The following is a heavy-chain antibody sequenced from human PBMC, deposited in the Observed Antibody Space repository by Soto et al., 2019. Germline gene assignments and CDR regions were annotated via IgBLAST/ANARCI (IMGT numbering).Heavy chain of an antibody. CDR1: GFTFSSYG. CDR2: IWYDGSKK. CDR3: ARRRAWCLDL. Sequence: QVQLVESGGGVVQPGRSLRLSCAASGFTFSSYGMHWVRQAPGKGLEWVALIWYDGSKKYYGDSVKGRFTISRDNSKNTLYLQMTTLRAADTSVYYCARRRAWCLDLWGRGTLVTVSS. V-gene: IGHV3-33*01. J-gene: IGHJ2*01.